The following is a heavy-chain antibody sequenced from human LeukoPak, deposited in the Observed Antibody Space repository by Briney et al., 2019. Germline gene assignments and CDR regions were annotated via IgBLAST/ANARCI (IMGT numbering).Heavy chain of an antibody. J-gene: IGHJ4*02. D-gene: IGHD5-18*01. CDR3: ARQVYSYGNTPYYFDY. CDR2: IYYSGST. CDR1: GGSISSSSYY. Sequence: PSETMSLTCTVSGGSISSSSYYWGWIRQPPGTGLDWIGRIYYSGSTYYNPSLKSRVTISVDTSKNQFSLKLSSVTAADTAVYYCARQVYSYGNTPYYFDYWGQGTLVTVSS. V-gene: IGHV4-39*01.